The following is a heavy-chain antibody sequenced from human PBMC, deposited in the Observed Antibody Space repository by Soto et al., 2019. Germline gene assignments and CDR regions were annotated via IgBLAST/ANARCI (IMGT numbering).Heavy chain of an antibody. Sequence: GFLRLSCAASGFTFSNSVMSWVRQAPGKGPEWVSTIGTSGGSTNYADSVKGRFTISRDNFKNTLYLQMNSLGAEDTAVYYCAKSERFDPWGQGTLVTVSS. CDR2: IGTSGGST. CDR1: GFTFSNSV. J-gene: IGHJ5*02. CDR3: AKSERFDP. V-gene: IGHV3-23*01.